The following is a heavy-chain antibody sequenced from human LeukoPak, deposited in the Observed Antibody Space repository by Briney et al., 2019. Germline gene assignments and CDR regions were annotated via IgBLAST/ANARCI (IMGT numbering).Heavy chain of an antibody. CDR1: GYTFTNFD. Sequence: VKVSCKASGYTFTNFDINWVRQAPGQGLEWMGWMNPVSGKAGSAQKFQGRVTLTRDTSINTAYMEVSSLTSDDTASYYCARAPMGAAPLYWGQGTLVTVSS. J-gene: IGHJ4*02. CDR2: MNPVSGKA. D-gene: IGHD6-6*01. V-gene: IGHV1-8*01. CDR3: ARAPMGAAPLY.